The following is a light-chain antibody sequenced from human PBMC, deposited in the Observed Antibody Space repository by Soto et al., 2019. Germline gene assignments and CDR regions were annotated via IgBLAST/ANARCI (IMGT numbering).Light chain of an antibody. V-gene: IGKV3-20*01. Sequence: EIVLTQSPGTLSLSPGERATLSCRASQSVTNSFFAWYQKKPGQAPRLLIYGVSSRATGIPDRFSGSGSGTDFTLTISRLEPEDFVVYYCQQYSTLPPTFGQGTKLEVK. CDR2: GVS. CDR3: QQYSTLPPT. CDR1: QSVTNSF. J-gene: IGKJ2*01.